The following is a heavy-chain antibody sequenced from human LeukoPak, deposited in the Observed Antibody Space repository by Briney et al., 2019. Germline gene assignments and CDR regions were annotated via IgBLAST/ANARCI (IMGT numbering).Heavy chain of an antibody. V-gene: IGHV4-38-2*02. Sequence: SETLSLTCAVSGYSISSGYYWGWIRQPPGKGLEWIGSIYHSGSTYYNPSLKSRVTISVDTSKNQFSLKLSSVTAADTAVYYCAREWTTVTSFDYWGQGTLVTVS. CDR1: GYSISSGYY. CDR2: IYHSGST. CDR3: AREWTTVTSFDY. J-gene: IGHJ4*02. D-gene: IGHD4-17*01.